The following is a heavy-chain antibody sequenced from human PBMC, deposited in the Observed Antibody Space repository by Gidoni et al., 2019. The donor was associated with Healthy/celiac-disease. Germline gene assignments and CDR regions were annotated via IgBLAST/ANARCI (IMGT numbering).Heavy chain of an antibody. J-gene: IGHJ4*02. CDR1: GGSVSTGSYY. V-gene: IGHV4-61*01. CDR2: SYYSGST. Sequence: QVQLQESGPGLVKPSETLSLTCTVSGGSVSTGSYYWSWIRQPPGKGLEWIGYSYYSGSTNYNPSLKSRVTISVDTSKNQFSLKLTSVTAADTAVYYCARATAADYLDYWGQGTLVTVS. D-gene: IGHD2-2*01. CDR3: ARATAADYLDY.